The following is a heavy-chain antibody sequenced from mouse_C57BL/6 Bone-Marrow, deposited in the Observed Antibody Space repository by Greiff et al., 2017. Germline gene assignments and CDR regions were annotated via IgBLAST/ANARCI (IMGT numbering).Heavy chain of an antibody. J-gene: IGHJ4*01. CDR1: GYAFTNSL. Sequence: QVQLQQSGAELVRPGTSVKVSCTASGYAFTNSLIEWVKQRPGQGLEWIGVINPGSGGTNYNEKFKGKATLTADTSSRTAYMQLSSLTSEDSAVYVGARLLTGIAMDYWGQGTSVTVSS. D-gene: IGHD4-1*01. CDR3: ARLLTGIAMDY. V-gene: IGHV1-54*01. CDR2: INPGSGGT.